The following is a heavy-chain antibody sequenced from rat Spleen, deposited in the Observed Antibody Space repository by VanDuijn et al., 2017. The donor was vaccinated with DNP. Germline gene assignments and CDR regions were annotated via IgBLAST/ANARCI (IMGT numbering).Heavy chain of an antibody. D-gene: IGHD1-4*01. V-gene: IGHV5-22*01. J-gene: IGHJ2*01. CDR2: ISYEGSST. CDR3: ARHAYPGHSYFDY. Sequence: EVQLVESGGGLVQPGRSMKLSCAASGFTFSDYYMAWVRQAPKKGLEWVASISYEGSSTYYGDSVKGRFTISRDNAKSTLYLQMNSLRSEDTATYYCARHAYPGHSYFDYWGQGVMVTVSS. CDR1: GFTFSDYY.